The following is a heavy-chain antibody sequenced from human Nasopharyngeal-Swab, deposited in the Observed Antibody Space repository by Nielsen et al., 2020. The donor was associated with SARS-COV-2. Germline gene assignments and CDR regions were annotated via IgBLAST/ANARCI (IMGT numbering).Heavy chain of an antibody. J-gene: IGHJ4*02. V-gene: IGHV3-23*03. CDR1: GFTFSSYA. CDR2: IYSGGSST. CDR3: AKDQGSYYDY. D-gene: IGHD1-26*01. Sequence: GESLKISCAASGFTFSSYAMSWVRQAPGKGLEWVSVIYSGGSSTYYADPVKGRFTISRDNSKNTLYLQMNSLRAEDTAVYYCAKDQGSYYDYWGQGTLVTVSS.